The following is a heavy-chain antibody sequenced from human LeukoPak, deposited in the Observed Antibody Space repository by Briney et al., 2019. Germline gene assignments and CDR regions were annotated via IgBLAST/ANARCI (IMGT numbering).Heavy chain of an antibody. CDR3: ARDPVRSYYDFWSGYYSY. CDR2: ISADNGNT. Sequence: ASVKVSCKASGYTFTSYGISWVRLAPGQGLEWMVWISADNGNTNYAQKLQGRVTMTTDTSTSTAYMELRSLRSDDTAVYYCARDPVRSYYDFWSGYYSYWGQGTLVTVSS. J-gene: IGHJ1*01. D-gene: IGHD3-3*01. CDR1: GYTFTSYG. V-gene: IGHV1-18*01.